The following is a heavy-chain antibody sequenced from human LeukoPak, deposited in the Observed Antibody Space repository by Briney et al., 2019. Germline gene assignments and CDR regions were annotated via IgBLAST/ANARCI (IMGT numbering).Heavy chain of an antibody. J-gene: IGHJ4*02. D-gene: IGHD6-19*01. CDR3: ARGRGIAVADNLNLNHY. CDR1: GFPFSTYW. CDR2: IKQDGSKT. Sequence: GGSLRLSCAASGFPFSTYWMTWVRQAPGKGLEWVANIKQDGSKTYYVDSVKGRFTISRDNAKNSLSLQMNSLRDEDTAVYYCARGRGIAVADNLNLNHYWGQGTLVTVSS. V-gene: IGHV3-7*01.